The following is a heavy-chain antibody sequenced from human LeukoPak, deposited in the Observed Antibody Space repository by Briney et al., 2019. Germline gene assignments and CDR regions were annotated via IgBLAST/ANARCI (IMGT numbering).Heavy chain of an antibody. CDR1: GGPINNYY. D-gene: IGHD4-23*01. CDR2: IYHGGST. V-gene: IGHV4-59*12. J-gene: IGHJ4*02. CDR3: SSGTIATSGKPY. Sequence: PSETLSLTCTVSGGPINNYYWSWIRQPPGKGLEWIGYIYHGGSTYYTPSLRSRVTISVDRSKKQISLKLTSVTVADTAVYYCSSGTIATSGKPYWGQGTLVTVSS.